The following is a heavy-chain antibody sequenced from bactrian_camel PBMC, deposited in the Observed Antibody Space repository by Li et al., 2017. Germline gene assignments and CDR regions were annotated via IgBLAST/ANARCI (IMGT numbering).Heavy chain of an antibody. V-gene: IGHV3S1*01. D-gene: IGHD5*01. Sequence: HVQLVESGGGSVQAGGSLKLSCEMSGYTYTSKPCMGWFRQSPGKEREEVAEIRASGATRYLVDSVKGRFTISRDSAKNTVYLQMNSVTSEDTGLYCCTSEQMGWSWYNYWGQGTQVTVS. CDR1: GYTYTSKPC. CDR3: TSEQMGWSWYNY. CDR2: IRASGATR. J-gene: IGHJ4*01.